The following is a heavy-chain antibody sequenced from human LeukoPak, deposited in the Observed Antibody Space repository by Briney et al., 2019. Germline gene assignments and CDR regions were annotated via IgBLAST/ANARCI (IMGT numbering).Heavy chain of an antibody. CDR1: GYTLTFTHYD. J-gene: IGHJ3*02. CDR3: ATWADAFDI. D-gene: IGHD1-26*01. V-gene: IGHV1-46*01. CDR2: INPSGDST. Sequence: ASVKVSCKASGYTLTFTHYDLHWVRQAPGQGLEWMGVINPSGDSTTYAQTFQGRVIMTRDTSTSTVYMELTGLTSEDTAVYYCATWADAFDIWGQGTMVTVSS.